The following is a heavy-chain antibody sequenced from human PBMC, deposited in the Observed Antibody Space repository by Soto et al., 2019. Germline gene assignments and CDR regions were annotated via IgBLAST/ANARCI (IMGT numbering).Heavy chain of an antibody. V-gene: IGHV1-8*01. CDR3: ARETSSSWEVFDY. J-gene: IGHJ4*02. D-gene: IGHD6-13*01. Sequence: QVQLVQSGAEVKKPGASVKVSCKASGYTFTSYDINWVRQATGQGLEWMGGMNPNSGNTGYAKKFQGRVTMTRNTSISTAYMELSSLRSEDTAVYYCARETSSSWEVFDYWGQGTLVTVSS. CDR2: MNPNSGNT. CDR1: GYTFTSYD.